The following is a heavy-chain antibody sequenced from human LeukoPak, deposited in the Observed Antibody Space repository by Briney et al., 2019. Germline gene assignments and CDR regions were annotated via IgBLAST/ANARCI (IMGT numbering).Heavy chain of an antibody. CDR1: GGTFSSYA. D-gene: IGHD6-6*01. Sequence: SVRVSCKASGGTFSSYAISWVRQAPGQGLEWMGGIIPIFGTANYAQKFQGRVTITTDESTSTAYMELSSLRSEDTAVYYCAGSEQLAYYYYYMDVWGKGTTVTISS. J-gene: IGHJ6*03. CDR3: AGSEQLAYYYYYMDV. CDR2: IIPIFGTA. V-gene: IGHV1-69*05.